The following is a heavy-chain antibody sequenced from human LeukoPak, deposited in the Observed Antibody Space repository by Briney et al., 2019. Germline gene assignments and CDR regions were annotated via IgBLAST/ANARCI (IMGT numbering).Heavy chain of an antibody. V-gene: IGHV7-4-1*02. CDR2: INTNTGNP. CDR1: GYTFTSYA. D-gene: IGHD3-10*01. Sequence: ASVKVSCKASGYTFTSYAMNWVRQAPGQGLEWMGWINTNTGNPTYAQGFTGRFVFSLDTSVSTAYLQISSLKAEDTAVYYCAREGESLLLWFGNPSRWFDPWGQGTLVTVSS. J-gene: IGHJ5*02. CDR3: AREGESLLLWFGNPSRWFDP.